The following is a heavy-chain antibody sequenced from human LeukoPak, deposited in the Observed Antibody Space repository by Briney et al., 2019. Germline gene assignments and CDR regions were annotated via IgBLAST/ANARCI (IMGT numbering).Heavy chain of an antibody. V-gene: IGHV3-23*01. CDR1: GFTFSSYA. J-gene: IGHJ5*02. CDR2: ISGSGGST. D-gene: IGHD1-26*01. Sequence: GGSLRLSCAASGFTFSSYAMSWVRQAPGKGLEWVSAISGSGGSTYYADSVKGRFTISRDNSKNTLYLQMNSLRAEDTAVYYCARDRSRSSRGSYSPGWFDPWGQGTLVTVSS. CDR3: ARDRSRSSRGSYSPGWFDP.